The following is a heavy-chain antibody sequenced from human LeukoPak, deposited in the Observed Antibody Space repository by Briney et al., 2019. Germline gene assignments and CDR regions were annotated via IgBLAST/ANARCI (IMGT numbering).Heavy chain of an antibody. J-gene: IGHJ5*02. CDR1: GGSFSGYY. CDR3: ARGRFLEWKRWFDP. D-gene: IGHD3-3*01. CDR2: INHSGST. Sequence: SETLSPTCAVYGGSFSGYYWSWIRQPPGEGVEWIGEINHSGSTNYNPSLKSRVTISVDTSKNQFSLKLSSVTAADTAVYYCARGRFLEWKRWFDPWGQGTLVTVSS. V-gene: IGHV4-34*01.